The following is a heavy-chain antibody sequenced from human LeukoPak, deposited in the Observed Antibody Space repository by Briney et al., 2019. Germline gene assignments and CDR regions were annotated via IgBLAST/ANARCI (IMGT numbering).Heavy chain of an antibody. CDR2: INPILGIA. V-gene: IGHV1-69*02. CDR1: GGTFSSYT. CDR3: ARSRFLEWLLPNDAFDI. D-gene: IGHD3-3*01. Sequence: SVKVSCKASGGTFSSYTISWVRQAPGQGREWMGRINPILGIANYAQKFQGRVTITADKSTSTAYMELSSLRSEDTAVYYCARSRFLEWLLPNDAFDIWGQGTMVTVSS. J-gene: IGHJ3*02.